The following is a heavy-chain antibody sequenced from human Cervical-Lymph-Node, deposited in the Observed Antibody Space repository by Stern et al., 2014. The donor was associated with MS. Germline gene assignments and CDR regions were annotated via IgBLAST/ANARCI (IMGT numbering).Heavy chain of an antibody. CDR3: VRDVDYDF. J-gene: IGHJ4*02. V-gene: IGHV3-21*01. CDR1: GFSFSNYS. CDR2: CSTASTYI. Sequence: VHLVESGGGLVKPGGSLRLACEASGFSFSNYSMNWVRQAPGKGLEWVSSCSTASTYISYGDSVKGRFIISRDNAKKSLYLQMDSLRVEDTAIYYCVRDVDYDFWGQGILVIVSS.